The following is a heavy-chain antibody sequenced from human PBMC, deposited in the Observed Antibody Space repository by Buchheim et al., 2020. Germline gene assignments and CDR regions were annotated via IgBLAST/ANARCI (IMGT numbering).Heavy chain of an antibody. CDR2: IYPGDSST. CDR3: ARARGYCSSSSCYDFDC. J-gene: IGHJ4*02. V-gene: IGHV5-51*01. Sequence: EVQLVQSGAEVKKPGESLKISCKPSGYSFTNYWIAWVRQMPGKGLEWMAMIYPGDSSTKYSPSFQGQVTMSADKSISTAYRQWSSLKASDTAMYFCARARGYCSSSSCYDFDCWGQGT. D-gene: IGHD2-2*01. CDR1: GYSFTNYW.